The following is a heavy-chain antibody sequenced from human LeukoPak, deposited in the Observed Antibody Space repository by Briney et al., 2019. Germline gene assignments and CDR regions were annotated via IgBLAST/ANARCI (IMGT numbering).Heavy chain of an antibody. V-gene: IGHV1-2*02. D-gene: IGHD2-2*01. CDR3: ARAFDVSSDIVVVPTPFDI. J-gene: IGHJ3*02. Sequence: ALVKVSCKASGYTFTGYYMHWVRQAPGQGLEWMGWINPNSGGTNYAQKFQGRVTMTRDTSISTAYMELSRLRSDDTAGYYCARAFDVSSDIVVVPTPFDIWGQGTMVTVSS. CDR2: INPNSGGT. CDR1: GYTFTGYY.